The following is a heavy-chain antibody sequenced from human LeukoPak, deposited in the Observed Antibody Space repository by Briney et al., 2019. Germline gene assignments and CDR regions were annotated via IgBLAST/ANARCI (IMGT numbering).Heavy chain of an antibody. V-gene: IGHV3-48*04. Sequence: PGGFLRLSCAASGFPFSSYAMNWVRQAPGKEPEWISYISGSSSTIYYAGSVKGRFTISRDNAKNSLYLQMNSLRAEDTAVYYCARKGGYYDNSGYAFWGQGTLVTVSS. J-gene: IGHJ4*02. CDR3: ARKGGYYDNSGYAF. D-gene: IGHD3-22*01. CDR1: GFPFSSYA. CDR2: ISGSSSTI.